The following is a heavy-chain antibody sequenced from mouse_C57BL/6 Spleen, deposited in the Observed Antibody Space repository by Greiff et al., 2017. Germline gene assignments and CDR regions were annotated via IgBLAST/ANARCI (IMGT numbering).Heavy chain of an antibody. CDR3: ARQGITSYAMDY. V-gene: IGHV5-6*01. CDR2: ISSGGSYT. D-gene: IGHD2-4*01. CDR1: GFTFSSYG. J-gene: IGHJ4*01. Sequence: DVQLVESGGDLVKPGGSLKLSCAASGFTFSSYGMSWVRQTPDKRLEWVATISSGGSYTYYPDSVKGRFSISRDNAKNTLYLQMRSRKSEDTAMYYCARQGITSYAMDYWGQGTSVTVSS.